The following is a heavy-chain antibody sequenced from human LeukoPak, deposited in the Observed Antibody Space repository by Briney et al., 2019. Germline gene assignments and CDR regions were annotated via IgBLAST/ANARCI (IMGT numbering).Heavy chain of an antibody. CDR3: AKDFFPPGITMVRGVIEY. Sequence: GGSLRLSCAASGFTFSSYALNWVRQAPGKGLEWVSGISGGGGGTYYADSVKGRFTISRDNAKSTLYLQMNSLRAEDTAVYYCAKDFFPPGITMVRGVIEYWGQGTLVTVSS. V-gene: IGHV3-23*01. CDR2: ISGGGGGT. CDR1: GFTFSSYA. D-gene: IGHD3-10*01. J-gene: IGHJ4*02.